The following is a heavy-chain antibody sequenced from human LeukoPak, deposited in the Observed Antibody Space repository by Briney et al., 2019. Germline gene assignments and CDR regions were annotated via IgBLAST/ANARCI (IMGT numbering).Heavy chain of an antibody. V-gene: IGHV4-59*08. CDR3: ARMGGYSGYATH. CDR1: GGSISTYY. J-gene: IGHJ4*02. Sequence: SETLSLTCTVSGGSISTYYWSWIRQPPGKGPEWIGYIYSSGSANYNPSLKSRVTMSVDTSKNQFSLKSSSVTAADTAVYYCARMGGYSGYATHWGQGTLVTVSS. CDR2: IYSSGSA. D-gene: IGHD5-12*01.